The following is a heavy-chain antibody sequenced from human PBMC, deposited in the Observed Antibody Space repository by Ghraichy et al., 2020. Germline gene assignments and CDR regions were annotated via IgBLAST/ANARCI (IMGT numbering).Heavy chain of an antibody. J-gene: IGHJ2*01. D-gene: IGHD3-10*01. V-gene: IGHV3-21*01. CDR3: ARDWFNWYFDL. CDR2: ISSSSSYI. Sequence: GGSLRLSCAASGFTFSSYSMNWVRQAPGKGLEWVSSISSSSSYIYYADSVKGRFTISRDNAKNSLYLQMNSLRAEDTAVYYCARDWFNWYFDLWGRGTLVTVSS. CDR1: GFTFSSYS.